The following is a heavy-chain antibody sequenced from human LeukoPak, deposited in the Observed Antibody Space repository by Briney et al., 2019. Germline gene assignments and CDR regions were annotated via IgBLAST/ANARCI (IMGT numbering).Heavy chain of an antibody. CDR1: GGSFSGYY. V-gene: IGHV4-34*01. CDR2: INHSGST. CDR3: AGTGDY. J-gene: IGHJ4*02. Sequence: PSETLSLTCAVYGGSFSGYYWSWIRQPPGKGLEWIGEINHSGSTNYNPSLKSRVTISVDTSKNQFSLKLSSVTAADTAVYYCAGTGDYWGQGTLVTVSS. D-gene: IGHD6-13*01.